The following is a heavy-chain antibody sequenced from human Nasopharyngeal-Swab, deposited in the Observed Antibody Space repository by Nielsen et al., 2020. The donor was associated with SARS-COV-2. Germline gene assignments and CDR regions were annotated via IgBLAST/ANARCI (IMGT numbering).Heavy chain of an antibody. J-gene: IGHJ4*02. CDR1: GGSISSYY. CDR3: ARASDYGGNYEPFDY. D-gene: IGHD4-23*01. Sequence: ETLSLTCTVSGGSISSYYWSWIRQPPGKGLEWIGYIYYSGSTNYNPSLKSRVTISVDTSKNQFSLKLSAVTAADTAVYYCARASDYGGNYEPFDYWGQGTLVTVSS. CDR2: IYYSGST. V-gene: IGHV4-59*01.